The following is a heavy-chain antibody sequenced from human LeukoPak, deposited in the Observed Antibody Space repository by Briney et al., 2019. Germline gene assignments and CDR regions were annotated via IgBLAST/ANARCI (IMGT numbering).Heavy chain of an antibody. Sequence: ASVKVSCKASGYTFTSYGISWVRQDPGHGLEWMGWISAYNGNTNYAQKLQGRVTMTTDTSTSTAYMELRSLRYDDTAVYYCARDRGIDYDFWSGYYQSWFDPWGQGTLVTVSS. CDR1: GYTFTSYG. V-gene: IGHV1-18*01. CDR2: ISAYNGNT. CDR3: ARDRGIDYDFWSGYYQSWFDP. J-gene: IGHJ5*02. D-gene: IGHD3-3*01.